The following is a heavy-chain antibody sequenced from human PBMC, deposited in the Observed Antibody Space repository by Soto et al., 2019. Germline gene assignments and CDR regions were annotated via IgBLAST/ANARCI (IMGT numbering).Heavy chain of an antibody. Sequence: ASVKVSCKASGYTFTGYYMHWVRQAPGQGLEWMGWINPNSGGTNYAQKFQGWVTMTRDTSISTAYMELSRLRSDDTAVYYCARGVSGIAAYYYYYGMDVWGQGTTVTV. CDR3: ARGVSGIAAYYYYYGMDV. V-gene: IGHV1-2*04. CDR2: INPNSGGT. J-gene: IGHJ6*02. CDR1: GYTFTGYY. D-gene: IGHD6-13*01.